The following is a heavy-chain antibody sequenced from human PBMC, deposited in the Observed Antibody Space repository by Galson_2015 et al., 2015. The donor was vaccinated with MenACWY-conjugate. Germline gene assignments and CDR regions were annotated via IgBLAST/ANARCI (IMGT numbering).Heavy chain of an antibody. Sequence: SLRLSCAATGFTVNTNYMTWVRQVPGRGLECVSVIYAGGSTYYTDSVTGRFAVSRDSSNNAVHLQMNSLGVEDTAVYYCARAVSLRGSGHFPPDYMDVWGKGTAVTVSS. D-gene: IGHD3-10*01. V-gene: IGHV3-53*01. CDR1: GFTVNTNY. CDR2: IYAGGST. J-gene: IGHJ6*03. CDR3: ARAVSLRGSGHFPPDYMDV.